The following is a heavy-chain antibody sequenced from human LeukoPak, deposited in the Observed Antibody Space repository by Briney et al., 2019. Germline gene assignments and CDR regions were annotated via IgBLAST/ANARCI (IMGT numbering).Heavy chain of an antibody. Sequence: SETLSLTCTVSGGSISSYYWSWIRRPPGKGLEWIGYIYYSGSTNYNPSLKSRVTISVDTSKNQFSLKLSSVTAADTAVYYCARDRGYCSGGSCSNWFDPWGQGTLVTVSS. CDR1: GGSISSYY. J-gene: IGHJ5*02. V-gene: IGHV4-59*01. D-gene: IGHD2-15*01. CDR3: ARDRGYCSGGSCSNWFDP. CDR2: IYYSGST.